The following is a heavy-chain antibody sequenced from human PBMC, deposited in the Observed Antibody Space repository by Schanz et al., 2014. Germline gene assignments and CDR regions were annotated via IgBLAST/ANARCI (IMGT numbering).Heavy chain of an antibody. CDR2: INPSSGGT. V-gene: IGHV1-2*02. J-gene: IGHJ4*02. CDR1: GYSFTGYY. CDR3: ARDRLECGAECYSVEVFEI. Sequence: QVQLVQSGVEVKKPGASVKVSCKASGYSFTGYYMNWVRQAPGQCLEWMGWINPSSGGTNYAQKFQGRVTMTRDTSISTAYMELNRLRSDDTAVYYCARDRLECGAECYSVEVFEIWGQGTLVTVSS. D-gene: IGHD2-21*01.